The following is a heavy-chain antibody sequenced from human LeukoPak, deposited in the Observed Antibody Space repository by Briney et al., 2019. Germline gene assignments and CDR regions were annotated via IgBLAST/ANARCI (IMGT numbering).Heavy chain of an antibody. Sequence: GGSLRLSCAASGFTFRDYWMHWVRQAPGKGLVWVSRIESDGSSTTYADSVKGRFTISRDNAKNTLYLQMNSLRAEDTAKYYCARGGIAVTGTLRYDYWGQGTLVTVSS. CDR3: ARGGIAVTGTLRYDY. J-gene: IGHJ4*02. D-gene: IGHD6-19*01. V-gene: IGHV3-74*01. CDR1: GFTFRDYW. CDR2: IESDGSST.